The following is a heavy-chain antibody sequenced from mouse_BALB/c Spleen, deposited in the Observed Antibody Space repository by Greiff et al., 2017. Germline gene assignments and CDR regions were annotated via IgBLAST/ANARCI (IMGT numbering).Heavy chain of an antibody. J-gene: IGHJ1*01. CDR1: GFTFSDYY. V-gene: IGHV5-4*02. CDR3: ARDWYFDV. CDR2: ISDGGSYT. Sequence: DVMLVESGGGLVKPGGSLKLSCAASGFTFSDYYMYWVRQTPEKRLEWVATISDGGSYTYYPDSVKGRFTISRDNAKNNLYLQMSSLKSEDTAMYYCARDWYFDVWGAGTTVTVSS.